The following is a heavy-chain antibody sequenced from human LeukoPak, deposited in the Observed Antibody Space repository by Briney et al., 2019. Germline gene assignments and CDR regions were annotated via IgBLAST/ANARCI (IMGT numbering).Heavy chain of an antibody. Sequence: SETLSLTCTVSGGSFSDSSYYWAWVRRPPQRGPGWVGGFYYDGKTYYKPSLESRVTVSVYRSKNQFLVRLTSVSDADTAVYYCARRAHPGMPIWGQGTLVTVSS. CDR2: FYYDGKT. V-gene: IGHV4-39*01. CDR1: GGSFSDSSYY. D-gene: IGHD2-2*01. CDR3: ARRAHPGMPI. J-gene: IGHJ3*02.